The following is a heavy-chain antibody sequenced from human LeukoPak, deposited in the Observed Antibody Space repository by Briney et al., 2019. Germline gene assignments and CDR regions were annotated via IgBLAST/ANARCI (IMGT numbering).Heavy chain of an antibody. CDR1: GFTFSSYG. CDR3: AKRGHYYGSGSYERLNYFDY. CDR2: IRYDESNK. Sequence: GGSLRLSCAASGFTFSSYGMHWVRQAPGKGLEWVAFIRYDESNKYYADSVKGRFTISRDNSKNTLYLQMNSLRAEDTAVYYCAKRGHYYGSGSYERLNYFDYWGQGTLVTVSS. J-gene: IGHJ4*02. D-gene: IGHD3-10*01. V-gene: IGHV3-30*02.